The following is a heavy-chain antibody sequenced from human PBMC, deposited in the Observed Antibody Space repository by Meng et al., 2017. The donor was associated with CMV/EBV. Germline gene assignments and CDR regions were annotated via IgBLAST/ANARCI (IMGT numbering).Heavy chain of an antibody. Sequence: ASVKVSCKAFGYTFTDYYIHWVRQAPGQGLEWMGWINPKSSGTNYAQKFEGRVTMTRDTSISTVYMQLSRLRSDDTAVYYCARVWTYCDTSRRYAFDIWGQGTMVTVSS. CDR1: GYTFTDYY. J-gene: IGHJ3*02. CDR2: INPKSSGT. D-gene: IGHD2/OR15-2a*01. CDR3: ARVWTYCDTSRRYAFDI. V-gene: IGHV1-2*02.